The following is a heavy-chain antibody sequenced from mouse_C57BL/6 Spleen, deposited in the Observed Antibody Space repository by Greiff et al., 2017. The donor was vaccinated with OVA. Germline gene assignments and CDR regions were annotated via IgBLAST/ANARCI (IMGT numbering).Heavy chain of an antibody. CDR2: IYPGDGDT. CDR1: SYAFSSSW. D-gene: IGHD2-2*01. CDR3: ARMASYGYYFDY. J-gene: IGHJ2*01. V-gene: IGHV1-82*01. Sequence: QVQLQQSGPELVKPGASVKISCKASSYAFSSSWMNWVKQRPGKGLEWIGRIYPGDGDTNYNGKFKGKATLTADKSSSTAYMQLSSLTSEDSAVYFCARMASYGYYFDYWGQGTTLTVSS.